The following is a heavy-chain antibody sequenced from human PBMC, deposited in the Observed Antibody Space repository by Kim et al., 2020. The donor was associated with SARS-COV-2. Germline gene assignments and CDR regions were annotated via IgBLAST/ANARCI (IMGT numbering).Heavy chain of an antibody. CDR3: SRGRGNYYDSSGYYNYFD. J-gene: IGHJ4*01. V-gene: IGHV4-34*01. Sequence: SETLSLTCAVYGGSFSGYYWSWIRQPPGKGLEWIGEINHSGSTNYNPSLKSRVTISVDTSKNQFSLKLSSVTAADTAVYYCSRGRGNYYDSSGYYNYFD. CDR1: GGSFSGYY. CDR2: INHSGST. D-gene: IGHD3-22*01.